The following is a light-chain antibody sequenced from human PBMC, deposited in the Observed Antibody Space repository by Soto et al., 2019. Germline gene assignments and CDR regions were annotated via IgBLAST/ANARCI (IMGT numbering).Light chain of an antibody. V-gene: IGLV1-44*01. J-gene: IGLJ2*01. CDR3: AAWDDSLNGPE. Sequence: QSVLPQPPSASGTPGQRVTISCSGSSSNIGSNTVNWYQQLPGTAPKLLIYNNNQRPSGVPDRFSGSKSGTSASLAISGLQAEDGADYYCAAWDDSLNGPEFGGGTKLTVL. CDR1: SSNIGSNT. CDR2: NNN.